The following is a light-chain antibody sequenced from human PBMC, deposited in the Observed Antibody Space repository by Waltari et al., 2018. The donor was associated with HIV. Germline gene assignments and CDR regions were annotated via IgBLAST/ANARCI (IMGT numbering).Light chain of an antibody. CDR2: LEGSGSY. Sequence: QPVLTQSSSASASLGSSVKLTCTLSSGHRSSLIAWHPQQPGKAPRYLMKLEGSGSYNKGSGVPDRFSGSSSGADRYLTISNVQSEDEADYYCETWDGNTWVFGGGTKLTVL. CDR1: SGHRSSL. CDR3: ETWDGNTWV. J-gene: IGLJ3*02. V-gene: IGLV4-60*03.